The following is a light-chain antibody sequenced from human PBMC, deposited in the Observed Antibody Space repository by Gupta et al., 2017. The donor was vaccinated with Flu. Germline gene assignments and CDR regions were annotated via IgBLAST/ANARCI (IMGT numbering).Light chain of an antibody. V-gene: IGKV3-11*01. Sequence: ATLSLSPGDRATLSCRASQSVGSFLAWYQQKPGQAPRLLIYDASNRATGIPARFSGSGSGTDFTLTISSLEPEDFAVYYCQQRSHWPPLTFGGGTKVEIK. CDR2: DAS. CDR3: QQRSHWPPLT. J-gene: IGKJ4*01. CDR1: QSVGSF.